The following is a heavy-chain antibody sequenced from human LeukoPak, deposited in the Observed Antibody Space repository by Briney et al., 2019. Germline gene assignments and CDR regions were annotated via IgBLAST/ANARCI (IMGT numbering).Heavy chain of an antibody. CDR3: ATVKAKDAFDI. Sequence: ASVKLSCKTTGNTFTGNYIHWVRHAPAQGPEGMGWINPNSGGTTYAKQFQGRLTMTRDTCISTAYMELTRLGSDDTAVYYCATVKAKDAFDIWGQGTMVTVSS. V-gene: IGHV1-2*02. CDR1: GNTFTGNY. J-gene: IGHJ3*02. CDR2: INPNSGGT.